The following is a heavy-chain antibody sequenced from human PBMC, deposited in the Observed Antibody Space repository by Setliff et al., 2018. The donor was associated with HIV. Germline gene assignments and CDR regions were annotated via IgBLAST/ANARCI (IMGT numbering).Heavy chain of an antibody. CDR3: ARGSCSGCYLSDY. V-gene: IGHV1-3*01. CDR1: GYTFTNSA. J-gene: IGHJ4*02. Sequence: ASVKVSCKTSGYTFTNSASGWVRQAPGQRLEWMGYINAGEDNTSYSEKFQGRVTITRDTSANTAYMELSSLRSEDTAVDYCARGSCSGCYLSDYWGLGTLVTV. D-gene: IGHD6-19*01. CDR2: INAGEDNT.